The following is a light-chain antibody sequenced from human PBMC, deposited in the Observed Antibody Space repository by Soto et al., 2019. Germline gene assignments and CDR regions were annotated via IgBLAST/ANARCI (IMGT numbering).Light chain of an antibody. CDR1: QSVLYSSNDKNY. Sequence: DIVMTQSPDSLAVSLGETASINCRSNQSVLYSSNDKNYLAWYQQKPGQPPKLLIYWASSRESGVPARFSGSGSGTEFTLTISSLQAEDVAVYYCQQYYSTPFTFGPGNIVEIK. CDR3: QQYYSTPFT. J-gene: IGKJ3*01. V-gene: IGKV4-1*01. CDR2: WAS.